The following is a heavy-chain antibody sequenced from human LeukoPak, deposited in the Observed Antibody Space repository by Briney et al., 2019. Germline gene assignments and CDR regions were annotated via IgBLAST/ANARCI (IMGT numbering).Heavy chain of an antibody. CDR1: GGSISSYY. Sequence: SETLSLTCTVSGGSISSYYWSWIRQPPGKGLEWIGYIYYSGSTNYNPSLKSRVTISVDTSKNQFSLKLSSVTAADTAVYYCANGLAAGYYYYYYMDVWGKGTTVTVSS. CDR3: ANGLAAGYYYYYYMDV. V-gene: IGHV4-59*01. CDR2: IYYSGST. J-gene: IGHJ6*03. D-gene: IGHD6-13*01.